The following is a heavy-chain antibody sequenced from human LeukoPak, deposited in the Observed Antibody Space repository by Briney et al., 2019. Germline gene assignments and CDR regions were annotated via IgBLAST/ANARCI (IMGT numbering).Heavy chain of an antibody. J-gene: IGHJ5*02. CDR1: GYTFTGYY. CDR2: INPNSGGT. V-gene: IGHV1-2*02. Sequence: ASVKVSCKASGYTFTGYYMHWVRQAPGQGLEWMGWINPNSGGTIYAQKFQGRVTMTEDTSTDTAYMELSSLRSEDTAVYYCATRDLPFSSWGQGTLVTVSS. D-gene: IGHD2/OR15-2a*01. CDR3: ATRDLPFSS.